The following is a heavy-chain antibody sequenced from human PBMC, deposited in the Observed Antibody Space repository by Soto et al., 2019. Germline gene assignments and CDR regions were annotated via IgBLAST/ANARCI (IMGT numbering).Heavy chain of an antibody. CDR3: AHKGDGYRGFKY. D-gene: IGHD5-12*01. V-gene: IGHV2-5*02. Sequence: QITLKESGPTLVKPTQTLTLTCTFSGFSLSTSGVGVGWIRQPPGKALEWLTLIYWDDDKRYSPSLKSRLSLTKDTTKNQVVLTMTSMDPVDTGTYYWAHKGDGYRGFKYWGQGTLVTVSS. CDR1: GFSLSTSGVG. J-gene: IGHJ4*02. CDR2: IYWDDDK.